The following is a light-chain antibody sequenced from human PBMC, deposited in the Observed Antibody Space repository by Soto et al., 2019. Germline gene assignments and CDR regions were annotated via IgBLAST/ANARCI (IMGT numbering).Light chain of an antibody. CDR2: RAS. CDR1: QSIGSW. CDR3: QQYDTLVT. V-gene: IGKV1-5*03. Sequence: DVQMAQSPSTLSASVGDRVTITCRASQSIGSWLAWYQQKPGKAPKLLIYRASSLESGVPSRFSGSGYGTEFTLTISSLQPDDFATYYCQQYDTLVTFAGGTKVDIK. J-gene: IGKJ4*01.